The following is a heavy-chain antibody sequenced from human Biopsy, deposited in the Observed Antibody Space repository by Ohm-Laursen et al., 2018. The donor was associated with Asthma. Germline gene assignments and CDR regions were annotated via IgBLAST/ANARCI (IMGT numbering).Heavy chain of an antibody. CDR3: ATDRFAGYSTSWYRGFWLDP. CDR1: GFTVSNFA. Sequence: SLRLSCTASGFTVSNFAMNWVRQAPGKGLEWVAVIWFDGSNKYYVDSVRGRFTISRDNSKNTLYLQMNSLRAEDTAVYYCATDRFAGYSTSWYRGFWLDPWGQGTLVTVSS. J-gene: IGHJ5*02. V-gene: IGHV3-33*08. D-gene: IGHD6-13*01. CDR2: IWFDGSNK.